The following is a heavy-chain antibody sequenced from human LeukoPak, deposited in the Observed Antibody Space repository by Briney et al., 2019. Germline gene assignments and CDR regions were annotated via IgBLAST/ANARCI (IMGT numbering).Heavy chain of an antibody. CDR3: ARSSSIPWLRSWFDP. J-gene: IGHJ5*02. Sequence: ASVKVSCKASGYTFTSYYMHWGPQAPGQGLEWMAIINPSGGSTSYAQKFQGRVTMTRDTSTSTVYMELSSLRSEDTAVYYCARSSSIPWLRSWFDPWGQGTLVTVSS. CDR1: GYTFTSYY. V-gene: IGHV1-46*01. CDR2: INPSGGST. D-gene: IGHD5-12*01.